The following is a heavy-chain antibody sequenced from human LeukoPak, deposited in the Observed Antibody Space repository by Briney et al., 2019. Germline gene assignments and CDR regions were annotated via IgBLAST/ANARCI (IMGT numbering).Heavy chain of an antibody. J-gene: IGHJ3*02. Sequence: PSETLSLTCTVSGGSIGTFYWHWIRQHPGKGLELLGYIYSGRAIYNPSLKSRVTMTVNTAKNQFPLRLTSVNAADAAVYYCARERSASPAFDIWGQGTGVSVSS. V-gene: IGHV4-59*01. CDR2: IYSGRA. CDR1: GGSIGTFY. CDR3: ARERSASPAFDI.